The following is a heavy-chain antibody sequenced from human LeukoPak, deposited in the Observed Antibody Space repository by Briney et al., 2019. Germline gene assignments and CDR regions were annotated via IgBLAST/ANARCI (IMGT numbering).Heavy chain of an antibody. D-gene: IGHD6-19*01. CDR2: ISAYNGNT. Sequence: ASVKVSCKASGYTFTSYGISWVRQAPGQGLEWMGWISAYNGNTNYAQKLQGRVTMTTDTSTSTAYMELSSLRSEDTAVYYCARDGWEQWLVRYPDYWGQGTLVTVSS. J-gene: IGHJ4*02. CDR1: GYTFTSYG. V-gene: IGHV1-18*01. CDR3: ARDGWEQWLVRYPDY.